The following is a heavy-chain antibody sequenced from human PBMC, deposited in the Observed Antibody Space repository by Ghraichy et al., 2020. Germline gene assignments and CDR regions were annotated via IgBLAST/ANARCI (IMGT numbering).Heavy chain of an antibody. CDR2: IWYDGSNK. V-gene: IGHV3-33*01. CDR3: ARDRVSGTTVYYGMDV. D-gene: IGHD1-1*01. Sequence: GGSLRLSCAASGFTFSSYGMHWVRQAPGKGLEWVAVIWYDGSNKYYADSVKGRFTISRDNSKNTLYLQMNSLRAEDTAVYYCARDRVSGTTVYYGMDVWGQGTTVTVSS. CDR1: GFTFSSYG. J-gene: IGHJ6*02.